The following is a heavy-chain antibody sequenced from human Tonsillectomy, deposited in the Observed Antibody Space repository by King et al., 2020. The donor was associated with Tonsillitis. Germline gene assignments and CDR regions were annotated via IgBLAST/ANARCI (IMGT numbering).Heavy chain of an antibody. D-gene: IGHD2-8*01. CDR2: INHSGST. V-gene: IGHV4-34*01. J-gene: IGHJ6*02. CDR1: GGSFSGYY. CDR3: ARGHYCTNGVCLARYYYYYYGMDV. Sequence: VQLQQWGAGLLKPSETLSLTCAVYGGSFSGYYWSWLRQPPGKGLEWIGEINHSGSTNYNPSLKSRVTISVDTSKNQFSLKLSSVTAADTAVYYCARGHYCTNGVCLARYYYYYYGMDVWGQGTTVTVSS.